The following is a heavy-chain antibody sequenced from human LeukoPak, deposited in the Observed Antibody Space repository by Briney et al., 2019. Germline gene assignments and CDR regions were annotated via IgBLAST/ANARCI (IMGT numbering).Heavy chain of an antibody. Sequence: PGGSLRLSCAVSGFTFSSHDLHWVRQAAGKGLEWVSTIGTTGDTFYPDSVKGRLTISRESAKNSLYLQMNSLRAGDTAVYYCARDLRGYRYGGYPYFYGMDVWGQGTTVTVSS. CDR3: ARDLRGYRYGGYPYFYGMDV. V-gene: IGHV3-13*01. D-gene: IGHD5-18*01. CDR1: GFTFSSHD. J-gene: IGHJ6*02. CDR2: IGTTGDT.